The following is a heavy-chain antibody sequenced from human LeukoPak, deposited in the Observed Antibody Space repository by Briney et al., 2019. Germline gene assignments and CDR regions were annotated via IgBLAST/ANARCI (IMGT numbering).Heavy chain of an antibody. CDR3: ASGTTVSSSAAASFDY. CDR1: GYTFTGYY. Sequence: GASVKVSCKASGYTFTGYYMHWVRQAPGQGLEWMGRINPNSGGTNYAQKFQGRVTMTRDTSISTAYMELSSLRSEDTAVYYCASGTTVSSSAAASFDYWGQGALVTVSS. CDR2: INPNSGGT. J-gene: IGHJ4*02. D-gene: IGHD6-13*01. V-gene: IGHV1-2*06.